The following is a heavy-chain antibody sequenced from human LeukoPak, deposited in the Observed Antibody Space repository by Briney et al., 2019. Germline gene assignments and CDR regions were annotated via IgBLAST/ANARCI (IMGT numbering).Heavy chain of an antibody. CDR2: ISGSGGST. Sequence: GGSLRLSCAASGFTFSSYAMSWVRQAPGKGLEWVSAISGSGGSTYYADSVKGRFTISRDNSKNTLYLQMNSLRAEDTAVYCCAKDSRFGEWFDYWGQGTLVAVSS. CDR1: GFTFSSYA. CDR3: AKDSRFGEWFDY. V-gene: IGHV3-23*01. J-gene: IGHJ4*02. D-gene: IGHD3-10*01.